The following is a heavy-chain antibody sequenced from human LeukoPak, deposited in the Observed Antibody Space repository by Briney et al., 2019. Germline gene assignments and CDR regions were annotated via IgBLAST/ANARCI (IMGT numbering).Heavy chain of an antibody. D-gene: IGHD1-1*01. CDR3: ARDRSRGTGTFDY. Sequence: SETLSLTCTVSGGSISSGGYYWSWIRQHPGKGLEWIGYIYYSGSTYYDPSLKSRLTISVDTSKNQFSLKLSSVTAAGTAVYYCARDRSRGTGTFDYWGQGTLVTVSS. CDR2: IYYSGST. CDR1: GGSISSGGYY. V-gene: IGHV4-31*03. J-gene: IGHJ4*02.